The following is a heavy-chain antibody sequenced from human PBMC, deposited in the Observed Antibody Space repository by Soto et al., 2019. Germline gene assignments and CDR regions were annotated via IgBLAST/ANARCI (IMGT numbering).Heavy chain of an antibody. Sequence: QVQLQESGPGLVKPSQTLSLTCTVSGGSINSGDYYWSWIRQPPGKGLEWIGYIYYSGSTYYNPPLRSRVTISIDTSKNHFFLNLSSVTAADTAVYYCARGPGGQGTYWYFDLWGRGTLVTVSS. CDR1: GGSINSGDYY. CDR2: IYYSGST. J-gene: IGHJ2*01. CDR3: ARGPGGQGTYWYFDL. D-gene: IGHD3-16*01. V-gene: IGHV4-30-4*01.